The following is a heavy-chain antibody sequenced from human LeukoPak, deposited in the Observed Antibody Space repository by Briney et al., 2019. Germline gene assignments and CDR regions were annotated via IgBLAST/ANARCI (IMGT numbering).Heavy chain of an antibody. CDR3: ARDLRLGGLIQYGGDPYYYYYMDV. Sequence: SETLSLTCTVSGGSISSYYWSWIRQPPGKGLEWIGYIYYSGSTNYNPSLKSRVTISVDTSKNQFSLKLSSVTAADTAVYYCARDLRLGGLIQYGGDPYYYYYMDVWGKGTTVTVSS. CDR2: IYYSGST. J-gene: IGHJ6*03. D-gene: IGHD2-21*01. V-gene: IGHV4-59*01. CDR1: GGSISSYY.